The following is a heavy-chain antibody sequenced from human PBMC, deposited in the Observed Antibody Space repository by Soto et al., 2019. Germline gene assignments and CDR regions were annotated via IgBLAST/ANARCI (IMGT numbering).Heavy chain of an antibody. V-gene: IGHV1-18*04. CDR1: GYTFTSYG. Sequence: QVQLVQSGAEVKKHGASVKVSCKASGYTFTSYGISWVRQAPGQGLEWMGWISAYNGNTNYAQKLQGRVTMTTDTSTSTAYMELRSLSSNDTAVYYCARDRQYCSGGSCFDYWGQGTLVTVSS. CDR2: ISAYNGNT. D-gene: IGHD2-15*01. CDR3: ARDRQYCSGGSCFDY. J-gene: IGHJ4*02.